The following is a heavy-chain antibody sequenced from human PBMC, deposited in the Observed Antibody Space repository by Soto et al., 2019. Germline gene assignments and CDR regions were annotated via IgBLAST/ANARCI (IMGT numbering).Heavy chain of an antibody. CDR1: GFTFSSYW. J-gene: IGHJ3*01. CDR3: ARRSAFDL. Sequence: EVQLVESGGGLVQPGGSLRLSCAASGFTFSSYWMSWVRQAPGKGLEWVANIKEDGSEKNYVVSVKGRFTISRDNAKNSLFLQMNSLRVEDTDVYYCARRSAFDLWGQGTMVTVSS. CDR2: IKEDGSEK. V-gene: IGHV3-7*01.